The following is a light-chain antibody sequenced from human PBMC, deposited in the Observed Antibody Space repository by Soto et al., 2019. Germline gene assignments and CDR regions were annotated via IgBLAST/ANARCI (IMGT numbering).Light chain of an antibody. J-gene: IGKJ1*01. CDR1: QSVSSNY. CDR3: RQYGISPT. CDR2: DVS. V-gene: IGKV3-20*01. Sequence: DIVLTQSPGTLSLSPGERATLSCRSSQSVSSNYLAWYQQKPDQAPRLVIYDVSGRATGIPDRFSGSGSGTDFTLTISRLEPEDSAVYYCRQYGISPTFGRGTKVEIK.